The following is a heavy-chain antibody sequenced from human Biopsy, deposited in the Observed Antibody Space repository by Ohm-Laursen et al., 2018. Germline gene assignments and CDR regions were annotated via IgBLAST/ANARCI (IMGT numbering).Heavy chain of an antibody. J-gene: IGHJ3*02. Sequence: PSVTLSLTCTVSGGSISCYYWSWTRQPPGKGLEWIGYIYYTGSTNHYPSLKSRVTISVDTTMNHRSLSLTSVTVADTAVYYCAKHGSGWTGDDAFHIWGQGTMVTVSS. D-gene: IGHD6-19*01. V-gene: IGHV4-59*08. CDR1: GGSISCYY. CDR3: AKHGSGWTGDDAFHI. CDR2: IYYTGST.